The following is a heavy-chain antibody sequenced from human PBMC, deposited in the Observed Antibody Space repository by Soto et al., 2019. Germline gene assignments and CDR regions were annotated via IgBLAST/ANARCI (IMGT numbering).Heavy chain of an antibody. CDR3: ARLAVTPEDFYYGMDV. CDR1: GYSFTSYW. CDR2: IDPSDSYT. Sequence: GESLKISCKGSGYSFTSYWISWVRQMPGKDLEWMGRIDPSDSYTNYSPSFQGHVTISADKSISTAYLQWSSLKASDTAMYYCARLAVTPEDFYYGMDVWGQGTTVTVSS. J-gene: IGHJ6*02. D-gene: IGHD2-21*02. V-gene: IGHV5-10-1*01.